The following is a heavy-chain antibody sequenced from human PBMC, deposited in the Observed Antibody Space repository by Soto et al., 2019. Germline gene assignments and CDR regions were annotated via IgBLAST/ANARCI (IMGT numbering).Heavy chain of an antibody. J-gene: IGHJ4*02. V-gene: IGHV1-2*02. CDR3: ARDSSGWHAYFDY. CDR2: INPNSGGT. Sequence: GASVKVSCKASGYTCTGYYMHWERQAPGKGLEWMGWINPNSGGTNSAQKFQGRVTMTRDTSISTAYMELSRLRSDDTAVYYCARDSSGWHAYFDYWGQGTLVTVSS. D-gene: IGHD6-19*01. CDR1: GYTCTGYY.